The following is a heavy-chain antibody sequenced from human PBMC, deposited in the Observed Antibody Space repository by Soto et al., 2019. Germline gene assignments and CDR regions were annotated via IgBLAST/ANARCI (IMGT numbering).Heavy chain of an antibody. CDR3: VGALTYEVPYYYSGMDV. J-gene: IGHJ6*02. CDR1: GFMFSTYL. D-gene: IGHD3-16*01. CDR2: IKQGGNEK. Sequence: EVQLVESGGGLVQPGGSLRLSCEASGFMFSTYLMSWVRQAPGKGLEWVANIKQGGNEKFYVDSVKGRFTISRDNAKKSLFLQMNSLRPEDTAVYYCVGALTYEVPYYYSGMDVWGQGTTVTVSS. V-gene: IGHV3-7*01.